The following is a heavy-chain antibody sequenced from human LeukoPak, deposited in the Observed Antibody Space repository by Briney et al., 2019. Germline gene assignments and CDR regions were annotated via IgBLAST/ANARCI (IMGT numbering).Heavy chain of an antibody. CDR3: ARDLYGGLFDY. CDR1: GGSFSGYY. J-gene: IGHJ4*02. D-gene: IGHD4/OR15-4a*01. Sequence: SETLSLTCAVSGGSFSGYYWNWIRQPPGKGLEWIGEINHSGSTNYSPSLKSRVTMSVDTSKNQISLKLNSVTAADTAEYYCARDLYGGLFDYWGQGTLVTVSS. V-gene: IGHV4-34*01. CDR2: INHSGST.